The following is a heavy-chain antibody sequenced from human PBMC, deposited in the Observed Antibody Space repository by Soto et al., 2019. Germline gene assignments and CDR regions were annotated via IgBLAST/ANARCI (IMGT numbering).Heavy chain of an antibody. D-gene: IGHD2-15*01. CDR1: GGTFSSDS. CDR2: IIPMFDTP. Sequence: QVQLVQSGAEVKKPGSSVKVSCKASGGTFSSDSFSWVRQAPGQGLEWMGGIIPMFDTPIYAQKFQDSVTITADESTSTAYMQLSSLRSGHTAVYYCERSGGLDRDFNYWGQGSLVTVSS. CDR3: ERSGGLDRDFNY. J-gene: IGHJ4*02. V-gene: IGHV1-69*12.